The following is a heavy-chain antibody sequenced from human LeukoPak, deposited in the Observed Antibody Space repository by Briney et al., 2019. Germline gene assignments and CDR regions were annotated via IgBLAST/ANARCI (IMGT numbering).Heavy chain of an antibody. V-gene: IGHV4-39*01. Sequence: SSETLSLTCSVSGGTISSANYLWGWIRQSPGKGLEWIGSIYYSGSTYFSPSLKSRVTIFVDTSKNQFSLNLRSLTAADTAVYYCARKWRFDLWSGYSPSGNYFDFWGQGTRVTVSP. J-gene: IGHJ4*02. CDR1: GGTISSANYL. CDR2: IYYSGST. CDR3: ARKWRFDLWSGYSPSGNYFDF. D-gene: IGHD3-3*01.